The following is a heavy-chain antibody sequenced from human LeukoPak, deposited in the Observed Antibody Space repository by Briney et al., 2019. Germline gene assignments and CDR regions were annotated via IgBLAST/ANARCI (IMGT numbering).Heavy chain of an antibody. CDR3: AKCQGWFDP. D-gene: IGHD5/OR15-5a*01. CDR2: ISWNSGSI. J-gene: IGHJ5*02. Sequence: PGGSLRLSCAASGFTFDDYAMHWVRQAPGKGLGWVSGISWNSGSIGYADSVKGRFTISRDNAKNSLYLQMNSLRAEDTALYYCAKCQGWFDPWGQGTLVTVSS. CDR1: GFTFDDYA. V-gene: IGHV3-9*01.